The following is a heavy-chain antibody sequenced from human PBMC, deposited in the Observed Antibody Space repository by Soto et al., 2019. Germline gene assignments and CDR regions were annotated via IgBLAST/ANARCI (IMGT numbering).Heavy chain of an antibody. CDR1: GGTFSSYT. CDR2: IIPILGIA. D-gene: IGHD2-2*01. Sequence: GASVKVSCKASGGTFSSYTISWVRQAPGQGLEWMGRIIPILGIANYAQKFQGRVTITADKSTSTAYMELSSLRSEDTAVYYCARDHCSSTSCQNEGYNWFDPWGQGTLVTVSS. J-gene: IGHJ5*02. V-gene: IGHV1-69*04. CDR3: ARDHCSSTSCQNEGYNWFDP.